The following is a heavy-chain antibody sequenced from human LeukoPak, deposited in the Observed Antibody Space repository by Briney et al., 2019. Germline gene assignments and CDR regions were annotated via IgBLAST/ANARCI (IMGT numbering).Heavy chain of an antibody. D-gene: IGHD1-14*01. CDR2: IYHKGST. J-gene: IGHJ4*02. CDR3: ARYGTTDFRHYYFDY. Sequence: SETLSLTCTVSGGSISSYYWSWIRQPAGKGLEWIGHIYHKGSTTYNSSLKSRITISVNASKTQFSLKLSSVTAADTAVYYCARYGTTDFRHYYFDYWGRGTLVTVSS. CDR1: GGSISSYY. V-gene: IGHV4-59*01.